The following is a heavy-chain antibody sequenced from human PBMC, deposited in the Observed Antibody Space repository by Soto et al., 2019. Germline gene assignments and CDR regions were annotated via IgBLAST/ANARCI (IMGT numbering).Heavy chain of an antibody. D-gene: IGHD1-26*01. J-gene: IGHJ4*02. V-gene: IGHV4-4*02. CDR3: VGGRDYDY. Sequence: PSETLSLTCDVSSGSITTSVLWTWVRQFPGKGLEWIGEVAHDGHTNYNPSLSGRVTMSVDLSNSQFSLKVASVTAADTAVYFCVGGRDYDYWGQGTLVTAPQ. CDR2: VAHDGHT. CDR1: SGSITTSVL.